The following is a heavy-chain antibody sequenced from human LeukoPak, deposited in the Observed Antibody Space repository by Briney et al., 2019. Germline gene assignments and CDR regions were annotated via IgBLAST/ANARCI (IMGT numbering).Heavy chain of an antibody. CDR3: ARVGKNGWDFDH. CDR1: GFTFSSYE. Sequence: PGGSLRLSCAASGFTFSSYETNWVRQAPGKGLEWVSYISSSGGIIHYADSVKGRFTISRDNTKISLYLQMYSLRAEDTAVYYCARVGKNGWDFDHWGQGTLVTVSS. V-gene: IGHV3-48*03. CDR2: ISSSGGII. D-gene: IGHD6-19*01. J-gene: IGHJ4*02.